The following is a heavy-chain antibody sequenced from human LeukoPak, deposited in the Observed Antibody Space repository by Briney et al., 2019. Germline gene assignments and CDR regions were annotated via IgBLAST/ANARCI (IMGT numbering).Heavy chain of an antibody. CDR3: ARARYCSGGSCYFFDY. CDR2: IIPIFGTA. CDR1: GGTFSSYA. Sequence: HGASVKVSCKASGGTFSSYAISWVRQAPGQGLEWMGGIIPIFGTANYAQKFQGRVTITADESTSTAYMELSSLRSEDTAVYYCARARYCSGGSCYFFDYWGQGTLVTVSS. J-gene: IGHJ4*02. D-gene: IGHD2-15*01. V-gene: IGHV1-69*13.